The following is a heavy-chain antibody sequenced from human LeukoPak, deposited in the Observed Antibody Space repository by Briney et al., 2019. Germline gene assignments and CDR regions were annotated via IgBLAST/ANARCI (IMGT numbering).Heavy chain of an antibody. CDR3: ARVQDDGSSWSYYYYMDV. Sequence: GGSLRLSCAASGFTFSDYYMSWIRQAPGKGLEWVSYISSSGSTIYYADSVKGRFTISRDNSKNTLYLQMNSLRAEDTAVYYCARVQDDGSSWSYYYYMDVWGKGTTVTISS. J-gene: IGHJ6*03. CDR1: GFTFSDYY. V-gene: IGHV3-11*04. D-gene: IGHD6-13*01. CDR2: ISSSGSTI.